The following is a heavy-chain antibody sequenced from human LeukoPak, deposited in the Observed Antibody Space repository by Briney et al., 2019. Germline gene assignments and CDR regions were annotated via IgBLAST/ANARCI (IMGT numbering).Heavy chain of an antibody. J-gene: IGHJ4*02. Sequence: PSETLSLTCAVYGGSFSGYYWSWIRQPPGKGLEWIGEINHSGSTNYNPSLKSRVTISVDTSQNQYSLKLSPVTAPGTAVYYWARGRGYFDYWGQGTLVTVSS. CDR2: INHSGST. V-gene: IGHV4-34*01. CDR1: GGSFSGYY. CDR3: ARGRGYFDY.